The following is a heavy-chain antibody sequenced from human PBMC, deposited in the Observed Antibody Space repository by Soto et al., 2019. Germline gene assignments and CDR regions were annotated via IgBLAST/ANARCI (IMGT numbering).Heavy chain of an antibody. CDR2: IHHRRGA. CDR3: ARGGDWKFDY. CDR1: GDSVSSDKW. D-gene: IGHD2-21*02. Sequence: QVQLQESGPGLVKPSGTLSLTCAVSGDSVSSDKWWTWVRQPPGKGMEWIGEIHHRRGANYNPSLKSRITMSVEKSKNQFSGQLNYMTAADTAINYCARGGDWKFDYWGQGSLVTVSS. J-gene: IGHJ4*02. V-gene: IGHV4-4*02.